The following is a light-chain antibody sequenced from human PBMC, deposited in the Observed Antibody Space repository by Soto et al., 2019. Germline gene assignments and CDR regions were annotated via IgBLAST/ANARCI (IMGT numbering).Light chain of an antibody. CDR3: QELNSSPLT. Sequence: DIQLTQSPSFLSASVGDRVIITCRASQGISSYLAWYQQKPGKAPNLLIYAASTLQSGVPSRFSGSGSETEFTRTISSLQPEDFATYYCQELNSSPLTFGGGTKVEI. J-gene: IGKJ4*01. CDR2: AAS. V-gene: IGKV1-9*01. CDR1: QGISSY.